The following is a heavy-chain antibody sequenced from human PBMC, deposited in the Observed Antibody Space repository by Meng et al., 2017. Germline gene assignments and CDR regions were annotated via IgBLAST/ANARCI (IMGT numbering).Heavy chain of an antibody. V-gene: IGHV3-73*01. J-gene: IGHJ3*02. D-gene: IGHD2-2*01. CDR3: NIYTSCDI. Sequence: GESLKISCGVSGVTFSGSDIHWVRQASGNGLEWVGRIETKPYNYATSYAASVRGRFNISRDDSKNTAYLEMDSLNTEDTPLYYCNIYTSCDIWGQGTMVTVSS. CDR1: GVTFSGSD. CDR2: IETKPYNYAT.